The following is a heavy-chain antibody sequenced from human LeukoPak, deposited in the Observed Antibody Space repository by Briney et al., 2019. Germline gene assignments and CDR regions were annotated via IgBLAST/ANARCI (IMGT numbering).Heavy chain of an antibody. CDR3: ARAGCSGGSCYSGKSYFDY. J-gene: IGHJ4*02. CDR2: ISYDGSNK. Sequence: GGSLRLSCAASGFTFSRYAMHWVRQAPGKGLEWVAVISYDGSNKYYADSVKGRFTISRDNSKNTLYLQMNSLRAEDTAVYYCARAGCSGGSCYSGKSYFDYWGQGTLVTVSS. D-gene: IGHD2-15*01. V-gene: IGHV3-30-3*01. CDR1: GFTFSRYA.